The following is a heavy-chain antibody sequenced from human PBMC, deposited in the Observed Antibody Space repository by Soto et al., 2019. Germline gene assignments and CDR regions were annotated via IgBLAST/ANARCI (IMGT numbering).Heavy chain of an antibody. Sequence: ASVKVSCKASGGTFSSYAISWVRQAPGQGLEWMGGIIPIFGTANYAQKFQGRVTITADESTSTAYMELSSLRSEDTAVYYCARDAGDGHKKNDYWGQGTLFTVSS. CDR3: ARDAGDGHKKNDY. J-gene: IGHJ4*02. V-gene: IGHV1-69*13. CDR1: GGTFSSYA. CDR2: IIPIFGTA.